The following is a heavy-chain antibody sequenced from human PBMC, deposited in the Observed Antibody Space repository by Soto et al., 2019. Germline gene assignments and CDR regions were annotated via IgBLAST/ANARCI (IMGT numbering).Heavy chain of an antibody. V-gene: IGHV4-30-2*01. CDR2: IYHSGST. CDR3: AVVVVAATGRYFDY. Sequence: TLSLTCAVSGGSISSGGYSWSWIRQPPGKGLEWIGYIYHSGSTYYNPSLKSRVTISVDRSKNQFSLKLSSVTAADTAVYYCAVVVVAATGRYFDYWGQGTLVTVSS. D-gene: IGHD2-15*01. J-gene: IGHJ4*02. CDR1: GGSISSGGYS.